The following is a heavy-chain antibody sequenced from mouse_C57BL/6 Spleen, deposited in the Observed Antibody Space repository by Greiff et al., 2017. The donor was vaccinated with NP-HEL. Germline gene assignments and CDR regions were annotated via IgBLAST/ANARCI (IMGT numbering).Heavy chain of an antibody. Sequence: LQQPGAELVKPGASVKLSCKASGYTFTSYWMQWVKQRPGQGLEWIGEIDPSDSYTNYNQKFKGKATLTVDTSSSTAYMQLSSLTSEDSAVYYCARSYLDYAMDYWGQGTSVTVSS. CDR1: GYTFTSYW. V-gene: IGHV1-50*01. CDR3: ARSYLDYAMDY. CDR2: IDPSDSYT. D-gene: IGHD2-10*01. J-gene: IGHJ4*01.